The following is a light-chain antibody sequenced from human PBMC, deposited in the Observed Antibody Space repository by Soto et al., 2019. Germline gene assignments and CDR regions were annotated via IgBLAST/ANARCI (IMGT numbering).Light chain of an antibody. CDR2: DAS. J-gene: IGKJ1*01. CDR3: KQSRVWT. CDR1: QSVSSY. V-gene: IGKV3-11*01. Sequence: EIVLTQSPATLSLSPGERATLSCRASQSVSSYLAWYQQKPGQAPRLLIYDASNRATGIPARFSGSGSWTDFTLTVTHLEPEDFADYYCKQSRVWTFDHGTKVKIK.